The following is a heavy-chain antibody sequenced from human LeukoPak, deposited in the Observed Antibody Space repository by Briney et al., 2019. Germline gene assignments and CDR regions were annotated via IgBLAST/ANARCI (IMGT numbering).Heavy chain of an antibody. Sequence: GVSLRLSCAASGLTFNNVCVSWVRQAPGKGLEWVGHIKSKTDGGTADYAAPVKGRFTISRDNSKNTLYLQINSLKTEDTAVYYCTTKFGLREAHDYWGQGTLVTVSS. CDR3: TTKFGLREAHDY. D-gene: IGHD1-26*01. CDR1: GLTFNNVC. V-gene: IGHV3-15*01. J-gene: IGHJ4*02. CDR2: IKSKTDGGTA.